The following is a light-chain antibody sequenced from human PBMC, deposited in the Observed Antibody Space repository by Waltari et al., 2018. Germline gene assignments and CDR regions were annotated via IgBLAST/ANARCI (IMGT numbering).Light chain of an antibody. J-gene: IGKJ1*01. Sequence: ELVLTQSPGTLSLSPGERATLSCRASPSVSRTLAWYQQKPGQAPRLLIYDASSRATGIPDRFSGSGSGTDFSLTISRLEPEDFAVYYCQKYGTLPATFGQGTKVEIK. V-gene: IGKV3-20*01. CDR1: PSVSRT. CDR3: QKYGTLPAT. CDR2: DAS.